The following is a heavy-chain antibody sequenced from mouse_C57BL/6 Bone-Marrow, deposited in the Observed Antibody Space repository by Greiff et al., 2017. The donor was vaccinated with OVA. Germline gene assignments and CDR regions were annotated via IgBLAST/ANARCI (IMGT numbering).Heavy chain of an antibody. J-gene: IGHJ2*01. Sequence: EVKVEESGPGLVKPSQSLSLTCSVPGYSITSGYYWNWIRQFPGNKLEWMGYISYDGSNNYNPSLKNRISITRDTSKNQFFLKLNSVTTEDTATYYCARGGNSFDYWGQGTTLTVSS. CDR1: GYSITSGYY. CDR2: ISYDGSN. V-gene: IGHV3-6*01. D-gene: IGHD1-1*02. CDR3: ARGGNSFDY.